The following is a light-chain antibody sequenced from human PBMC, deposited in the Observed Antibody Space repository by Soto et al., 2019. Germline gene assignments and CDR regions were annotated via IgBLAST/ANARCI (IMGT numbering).Light chain of an antibody. CDR2: ANT. V-gene: IGLV1-40*01. CDR1: ISNIVADSD. Sequence: QSVLTQPPSVSGAPGQRVTISCTGSISNIVADSDVHWYQQLPGTPPKLLIYANTDRPSGVPDRFAGSKSGTSASLVITGLQAEDEDEYYCQSYDSSLRASVFGGGTQLTVL. J-gene: IGLJ7*01. CDR3: QSYDSSLRASV.